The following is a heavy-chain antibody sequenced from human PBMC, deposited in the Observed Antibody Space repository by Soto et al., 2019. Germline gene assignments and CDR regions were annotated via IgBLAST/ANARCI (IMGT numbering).Heavy chain of an antibody. J-gene: IGHJ5*02. CDR1: GYTFNTYG. Sequence: SVKVSCKPSGYTFNTYGINWVRQAPGQGLELMGWISAYDGKTTYAEKFQGRVTLTTDTSTSTAYMELRSLRSDDTAIYYCARDPHEFWTSYWFDPWGQGTPVTVSS. CDR2: ISAYDGKT. D-gene: IGHD3-3*01. V-gene: IGHV1-18*01. CDR3: ARDPHEFWTSYWFDP.